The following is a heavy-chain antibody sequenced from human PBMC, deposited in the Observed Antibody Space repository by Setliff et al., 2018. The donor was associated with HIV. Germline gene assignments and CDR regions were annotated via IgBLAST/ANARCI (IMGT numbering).Heavy chain of an antibody. CDR2: VNADNGNT. D-gene: IGHD6-19*01. Sequence: ASVKVSCKASGYSFTKYGIQWVRQAPGQRLEWMGWVNADNGNTKYSEKFQGRVTITRDTAASTVYMELSSLKSEDTAVYYCAREGQWLAWGQGTLVTVSS. J-gene: IGHJ5*02. V-gene: IGHV1-3*01. CDR1: GYSFTKYG. CDR3: AREGQWLA.